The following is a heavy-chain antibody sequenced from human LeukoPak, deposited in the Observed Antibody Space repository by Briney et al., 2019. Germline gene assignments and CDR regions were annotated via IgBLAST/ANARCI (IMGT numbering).Heavy chain of an antibody. V-gene: IGHV3-21*01. CDR1: GFPFSSYS. D-gene: IGHD1/OR15-1a*01. Sequence: GGSLRLSRAASGFPFSSYSMNWVRQLPGKGLEWVSSISSSSYIYYADSVKGRSTISRDNAKNSLHLQMKSLRAEDTAVYFCARGTGKTKAFDVWGQGTMVTVSS. CDR3: ARGTGKTKAFDV. J-gene: IGHJ3*01. CDR2: ISSSSYI.